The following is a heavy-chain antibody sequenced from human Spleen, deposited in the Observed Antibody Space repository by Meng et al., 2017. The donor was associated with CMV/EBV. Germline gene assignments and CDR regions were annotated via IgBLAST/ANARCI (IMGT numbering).Heavy chain of an antibody. V-gene: IGHV3-30-3*01. CDR3: ARDFVPSGYYGMDV. CDR2: ISYNGSNK. CDR1: GFTFSTYV. J-gene: IGHJ6*02. Sequence: GGSLRLSCAGSGFTFSTYVMYWVRQAPGKGLEWVAVISYNGSNKYYGDSVKGRFTISRDNSKNTLYLQMNSLRGEDTAVYYCARDFVPSGYYGMDVWGQGTTVTVSS. D-gene: IGHD3-10*01.